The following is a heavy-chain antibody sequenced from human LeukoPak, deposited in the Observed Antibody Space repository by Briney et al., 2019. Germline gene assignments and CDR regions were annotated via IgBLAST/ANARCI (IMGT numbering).Heavy chain of an antibody. J-gene: IGHJ6*03. V-gene: IGHV3-23*01. CDR3: AKEVYDSSGYYWLDYYYYMDV. CDR2: ISGSGGST. Sequence: PGGSLRLSCAASGFNFSSYGMSWVRQAPGKGLEGVSGISGSGGSTYYADSVKGRFTISRDNSKNTLYLQMNSLRAEDTAVFYCAKEVYDSSGYYWLDYYYYMDVWGKGTTVTISS. D-gene: IGHD3-22*01. CDR1: GFNFSSYG.